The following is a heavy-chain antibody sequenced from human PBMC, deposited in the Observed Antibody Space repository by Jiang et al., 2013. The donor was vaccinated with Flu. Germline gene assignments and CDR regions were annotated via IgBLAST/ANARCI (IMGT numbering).Heavy chain of an antibody. CDR2: ISPIFTTS. J-gene: IGHJ6*02. CDR3: ASPVRGVINYHYGMDV. V-gene: IGHV1-69*01. CDR1: GGTFRSSG. Sequence: ASGGTFRSSGISWVRQAPGQGLEWMGGISPIFTTSNYAQKFQGRVTITADESTSTAYMEMSSLRSEDTAVYYCASPVRGVINYHYGMDVWGQGTTITVSS. D-gene: IGHD3-10*02.